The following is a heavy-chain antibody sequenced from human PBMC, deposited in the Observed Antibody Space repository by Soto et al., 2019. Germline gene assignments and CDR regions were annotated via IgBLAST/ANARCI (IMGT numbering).Heavy chain of an antibody. CDR3: ARDHLWAFDY. Sequence: GGSLRLSXAASGFSFSVYSMNWVRQAPGKGLEWVSYINGRDGAINYVDSVKGRFTISIDIAKNSLYLQMNSLRDEDTAVYFCARDHLWAFDYWGQGVLVTVSP. J-gene: IGHJ4*02. CDR1: GFSFSVYS. D-gene: IGHD3-3*02. CDR2: INGRDGAI. V-gene: IGHV3-48*02.